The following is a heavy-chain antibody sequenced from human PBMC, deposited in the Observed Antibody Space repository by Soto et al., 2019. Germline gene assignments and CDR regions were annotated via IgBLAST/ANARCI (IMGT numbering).Heavy chain of an antibody. CDR2: IGSSGKST. Sequence: GGSLRLSCAAAGFLLSNYAMTWVRPAPGKGLEWVSTIGSSGKSTFYADSVKGRFTISRDDSKNTLYLQMSNLRADDTAVYYCAKGKYSGSWYFDYWGQGALVTVSS. V-gene: IGHV3-23*01. CDR1: GFLLSNYA. D-gene: IGHD5-12*01. CDR3: AKGKYSGSWYFDY. J-gene: IGHJ4*02.